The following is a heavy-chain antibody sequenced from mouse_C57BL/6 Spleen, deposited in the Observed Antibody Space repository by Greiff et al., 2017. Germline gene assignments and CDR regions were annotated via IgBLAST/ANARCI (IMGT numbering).Heavy chain of an antibody. Sequence: EVKLMESGGGLVKPGGSLKLSCAASGFTFSSYAMSWVRQTPEKRLEWVATISDGGSYTYYPDNVKGRFTISRDNAKNNLYLQMSHLKSEDTAMYYCARDPNWDASYYFDYWGQGTTLTVSS. V-gene: IGHV5-4*01. CDR1: GFTFSSYA. CDR2: ISDGGSYT. CDR3: ARDPNWDASYYFDY. J-gene: IGHJ2*01. D-gene: IGHD4-1*01.